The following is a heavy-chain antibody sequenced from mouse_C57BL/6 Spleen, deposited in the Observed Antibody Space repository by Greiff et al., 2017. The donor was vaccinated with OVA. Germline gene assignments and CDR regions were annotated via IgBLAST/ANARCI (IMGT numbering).Heavy chain of an antibody. V-gene: IGHV1-82*01. CDR2: IYPGDGDT. CDR1: GYAFSSSW. CDR3: ARGRIITTARDY. Sequence: QVQLKQSGPELVKPGASVKISCKASGYAFSSSWMNWVKQRPGKGLEWIGRIYPGDGDTNYNGKFKGKATLTADESSSTAYMQLSSLTSEDSAVYFCARGRIITTARDYWGQGTSVTVSS. D-gene: IGHD1-1*01. J-gene: IGHJ4*01.